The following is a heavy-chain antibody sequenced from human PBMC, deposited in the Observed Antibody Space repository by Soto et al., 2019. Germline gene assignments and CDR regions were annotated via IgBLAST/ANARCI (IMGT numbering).Heavy chain of an antibody. V-gene: IGHV3-33*01. CDR1: GFTFSSYG. J-gene: IGHJ6*03. CDR3: ARDPRTTVTTFYYYYMDV. CDR2: IWYDGSNK. D-gene: IGHD4-17*01. Sequence: QVQLVESGGGVVQPGRSLRLSCAASGFTFSSYGMHWVRQAPGKGLEWVAVIWYDGSNKYYADSVKGRFTISRDNSNNTLYLQMNRLRAEDTAVYYCARDPRTTVTTFYYYYMDVWGKGTTLTVSS.